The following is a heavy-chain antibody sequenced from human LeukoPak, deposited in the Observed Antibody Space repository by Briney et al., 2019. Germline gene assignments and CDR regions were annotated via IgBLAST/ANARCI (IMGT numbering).Heavy chain of an antibody. CDR3: ARGDYGVGWGWAYYYYGMDV. J-gene: IGHJ6*02. D-gene: IGHD4-17*01. V-gene: IGHV3-33*01. Sequence: GGSLRLSCAASGFTFSSYGMHWVRQAPGKGLEWVAVIWYDGSNKYYADSVKGRFTISRDNSKNTLYLQMNSLRAEDTAVYYCARGDYGVGWGWAYYYYGMDVWGQGTTVTVSS. CDR2: IWYDGSNK. CDR1: GFTFSSYG.